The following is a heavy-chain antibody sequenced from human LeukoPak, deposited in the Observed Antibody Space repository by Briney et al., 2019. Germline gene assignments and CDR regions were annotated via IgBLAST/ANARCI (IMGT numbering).Heavy chain of an antibody. V-gene: IGHV4-59*01. CDR3: ARLSGSGYYPFDN. J-gene: IGHJ4*02. CDR2: MYYSGST. D-gene: IGHD3-22*01. Sequence: SETLSLTRNVSGGSISSYSWSWIRQPPGKGLEWIGYMYYSGSTSYNPSLKSRVTISVDTSKNQFSLKMSSVTAPDTAVYYCARLSGSGYYPFDNWGQGTLVTVSS. CDR1: GGSISSYS.